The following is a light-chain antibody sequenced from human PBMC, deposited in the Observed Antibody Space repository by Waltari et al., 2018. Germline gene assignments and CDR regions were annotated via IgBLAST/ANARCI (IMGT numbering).Light chain of an antibody. CDR1: QDISNY. Sequence: DIQMTQSPSSLSASVGDRVTITCQASQDISNYLNWYQQKPGKAPKLLMYDSSNLETGVPSMFSGSGSETDFTFTISSLQPEDIATYYCQQYDNLPMYTFGQGTKLEIK. CDR2: DSS. V-gene: IGKV1-33*01. CDR3: QQYDNLPMYT. J-gene: IGKJ2*01.